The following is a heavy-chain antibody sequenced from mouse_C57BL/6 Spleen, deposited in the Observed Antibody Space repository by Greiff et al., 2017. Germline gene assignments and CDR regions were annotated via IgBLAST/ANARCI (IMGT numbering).Heavy chain of an antibody. J-gene: IGHJ4*01. CDR3: ARDYGSHYAMDY. CDR1: GYTFTSYW. D-gene: IGHD1-1*01. Sequence: QVQLKQPGAELVKPGASVKLSCKASGYTFTSYWMHWVKQRPGQGLEWIGMIHPNSGSTNYNEKFKSKATLTVDKSSSTAYMQLSSLTSEDSAVYYCARDYGSHYAMDYWGQGTSVTVSS. V-gene: IGHV1-64*01. CDR2: IHPNSGST.